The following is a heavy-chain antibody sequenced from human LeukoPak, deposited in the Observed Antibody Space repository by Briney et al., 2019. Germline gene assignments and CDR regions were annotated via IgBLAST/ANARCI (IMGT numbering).Heavy chain of an antibody. J-gene: IGHJ4*02. CDR2: ISSSSSYI. CDR1: GFTFSSYS. CDR3: ATSYYYDSSGYLPFDY. V-gene: IGHV3-21*01. D-gene: IGHD3-22*01. Sequence: GGSLRLSCAASGFTFSSYSMNWVRQAPGKGLEWVSSISSSSSYIYYADSVKGRFTISRDNAKNSLYLQMNSLRAEDTAVYYCATSYYYDSSGYLPFDYWGQGTLVTVSS.